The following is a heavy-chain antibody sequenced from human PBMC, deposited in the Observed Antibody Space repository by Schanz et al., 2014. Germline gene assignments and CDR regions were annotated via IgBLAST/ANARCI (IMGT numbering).Heavy chain of an antibody. CDR1: GFTFSNHA. CDR3: ARAQGVIRLYYGVDV. Sequence: EVQLLESGGGLVQPGGSLRLSCAASGFTFSNHALSWVRQAPGKGLEWVSAISGSGGSTYYADSVRGRFTISRDNSMNTVYLQMNSLRSDDAAVYYCARAQGVIRLYYGVDVWGQGTTVTVSS. CDR2: ISGSGGST. J-gene: IGHJ6*02. V-gene: IGHV3-23*01. D-gene: IGHD3-10*01.